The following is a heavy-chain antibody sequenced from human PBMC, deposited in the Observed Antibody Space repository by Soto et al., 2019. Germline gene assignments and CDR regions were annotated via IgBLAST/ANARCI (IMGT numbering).Heavy chain of an antibody. D-gene: IGHD3-16*01. CDR2: IYYSGST. CDR1: GGSINNDY. J-gene: IGHJ3*02. Sequence: QVQLQESGPGLVKPSETLSLTCTVSGGSINNDYWSWIRQPPGKGLEWIGYIYYSGSTKYNPSLESRFTMSVDTSKNQFSRRLSSVTAADTAVHYCARLSPTPPVWAFDIWGQGTMVTVSS. CDR3: ARLSPTPPVWAFDI. V-gene: IGHV4-59*08.